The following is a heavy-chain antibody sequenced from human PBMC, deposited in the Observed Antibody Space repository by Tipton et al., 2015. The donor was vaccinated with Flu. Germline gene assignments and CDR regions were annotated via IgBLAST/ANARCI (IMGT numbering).Heavy chain of an antibody. D-gene: IGHD6-19*01. CDR1: GFTFSSYA. V-gene: IGHV3-30-3*01. Sequence: SLRLSCAASGFTFSSYAMHWVRQAPGKGLEWVAVISYDGSNKYYADSVKGRFTISRDNSKNTLYLQMNSLRAEGTAVYYCARVTAGYSSGWYGGWGQGTLVTVSS. J-gene: IGHJ4*02. CDR2: ISYDGSNK. CDR3: ARVTAGYSSGWYGG.